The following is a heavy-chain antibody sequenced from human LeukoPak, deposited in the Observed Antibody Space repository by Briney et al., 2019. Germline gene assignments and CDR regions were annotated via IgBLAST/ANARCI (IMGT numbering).Heavy chain of an antibody. D-gene: IGHD1-26*01. V-gene: IGHV3-21*01. CDR1: GFTFTTYT. Sequence: AGGSLRLSCAASGFTFTTYTMNWVRQAPGKGLEWVSSVSSSSTYIYYADSVKGRFTISRDNAKNSLYLQMNSLRAEDTAVYYCAKGLEGSRSYPTLDYWGQGTLVTVSS. CDR2: VSSSSTYI. CDR3: AKGLEGSRSYPTLDY. J-gene: IGHJ4*02.